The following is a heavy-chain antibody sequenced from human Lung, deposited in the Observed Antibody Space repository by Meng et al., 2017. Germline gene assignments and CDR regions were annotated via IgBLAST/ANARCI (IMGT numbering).Heavy chain of an antibody. CDR2: INHSGSN. CDR3: ARGPTTMAHDFDY. Sequence: QVQLHAWGAGLLKPSATLPRTCVVSGGSFSDYYWSWIRQPPGKGLEWSGEINHSGSNNYNPSLESRATISVDTSQNNLSLKLSSVTAADSAVYYCARGPTTMAHDFDYWGQGTLVTVSS. V-gene: IGHV4-34*01. D-gene: IGHD4-11*01. J-gene: IGHJ4*02. CDR1: GGSFSDYY.